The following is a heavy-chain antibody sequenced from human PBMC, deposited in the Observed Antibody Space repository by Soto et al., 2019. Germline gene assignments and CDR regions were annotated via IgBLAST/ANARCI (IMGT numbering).Heavy chain of an antibody. CDR2: IYHSGST. D-gene: IGHD3-22*01. V-gene: IGHV4-4*02. J-gene: IGHJ4*02. CDR1: GGSISSSNW. Sequence: PSETLSLTCAVSGGSISSSNWWSWVRQPPGKGLEWIEEIYHSGSTNYNPSLKSRVTISVDKSKNQFSLKLSSVTAADTAVYYCARVGDSSGYYSHDFDYWGQGTLVTVSS. CDR3: ARVGDSSGYYSHDFDY.